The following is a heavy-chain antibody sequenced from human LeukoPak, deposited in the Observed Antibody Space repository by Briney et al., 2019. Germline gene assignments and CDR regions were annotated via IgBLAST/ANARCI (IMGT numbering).Heavy chain of an antibody. CDR3: TRTEWPDDWYFDL. CDR2: IRSKAYGGTT. J-gene: IGHJ2*01. CDR1: GFTFGDYA. Sequence: GRPLRLSCTASGFTFGDYAMSWVRQAPGKGLEWVGFIRSKAYGGTTEYAASVKGRFTISRDDSKSIAYLQMNSLKTEDTAVYYCTRTEWPDDWYFDLWGRGTLVTVSS. V-gene: IGHV3-49*04. D-gene: IGHD3-3*01.